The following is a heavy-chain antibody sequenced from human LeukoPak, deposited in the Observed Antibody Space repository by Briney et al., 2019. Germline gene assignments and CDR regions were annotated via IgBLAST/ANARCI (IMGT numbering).Heavy chain of an antibody. Sequence: PGGSLRLSCAASGFTFSSYGMHWVRQAPGKGLEWVAVIWYGGSNKYYADSVKGRFTISRDNSKNTLYLQMNSLRAEDTAVYYCAKDRRTTIFGVQDAFDIWGQGTMVTVSS. CDR2: IWYGGSNK. CDR1: GFTFSSYG. CDR3: AKDRRTTIFGVQDAFDI. J-gene: IGHJ3*02. V-gene: IGHV3-30*02. D-gene: IGHD3-3*01.